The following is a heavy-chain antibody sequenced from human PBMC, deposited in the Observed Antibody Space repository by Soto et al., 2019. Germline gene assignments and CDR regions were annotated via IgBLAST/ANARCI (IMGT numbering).Heavy chain of an antibody. Sequence: TGGSLRLSCAASGFTFDDFAMHWVRQAPGKGLEWVSGINWNSGDIDYADSVRGRFTISRDNAKNALYLQMNSLRAEDAAFYYCVKDIGASGAYWYFDLWGRGTLVTVSS. CDR2: INWNSGDI. V-gene: IGHV3-9*01. CDR1: GFTFDDFA. CDR3: VKDIGASGAYWYFDL. J-gene: IGHJ2*01. D-gene: IGHD1-26*01.